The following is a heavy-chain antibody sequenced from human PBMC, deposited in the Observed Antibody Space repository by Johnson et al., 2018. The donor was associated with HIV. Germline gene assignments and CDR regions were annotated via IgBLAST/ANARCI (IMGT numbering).Heavy chain of an antibody. Sequence: VQLVESGGGVVQPGRSLRLSCAASGFTFSSYGMHWVRQAPGKGLEWISYISSSGSTIYYVDSVKGRFTISRDNAKNSLYLQMNSLRVEDTAVYYCARDASRGPVWGQGTMVTVSS. CDR1: GFTFSSYG. V-gene: IGHV3-48*04. CDR3: ARDASRGPV. CDR2: ISSSGSTI. J-gene: IGHJ3*01.